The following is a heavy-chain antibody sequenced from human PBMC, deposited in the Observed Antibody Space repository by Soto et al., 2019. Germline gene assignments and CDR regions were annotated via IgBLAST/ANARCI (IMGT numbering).Heavy chain of an antibody. Sequence: QVQQVESGGGLVKPGGSLRLSCAASGFTFSDYYMSWIRQATGKGLEWVSYISSSGSTIYYADSVKGRFTISRDNAKNSLYLQMNCLRAEDTAVYFGARAPPYYSYGDYWGQGTLVTVSS. CDR3: ARAPPYYSYGDY. J-gene: IGHJ4*02. CDR1: GFTFSDYY. V-gene: IGHV3-11*01. D-gene: IGHD5-18*01. CDR2: ISSSGSTI.